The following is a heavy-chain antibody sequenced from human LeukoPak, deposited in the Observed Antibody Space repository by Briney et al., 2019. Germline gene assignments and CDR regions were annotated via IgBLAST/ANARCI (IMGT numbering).Heavy chain of an antibody. CDR3: TRVRDPLLDDAFDI. V-gene: IGHV3-23*01. CDR2: ISGSGGST. Sequence: PGGSLRLSCAASGFTFSSYAMSWVRQAPGKGLEWVSAISGSGGSTYYADSVKGRFTISRDDSKSIAYLQMNSLKTEDTAVYYCTRVRDPLLDDAFDIWGQGTMVTVSS. CDR1: GFTFSSYA. D-gene: IGHD2-2*01. J-gene: IGHJ3*02.